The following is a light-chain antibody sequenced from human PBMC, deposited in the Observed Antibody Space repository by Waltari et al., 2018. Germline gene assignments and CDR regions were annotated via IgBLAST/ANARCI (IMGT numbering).Light chain of an antibody. J-gene: IGLJ1*01. CDR2: RNN. CDR1: SNNVGNQG. CDR3: SAWDSSLSAHV. V-gene: IGLV10-54*04. Sequence: QAGLTQPPSVSKGLRQTATLTCTGDSNNVGNQGAAWLQQDQGNPPKLLSYRNNNRPSGISERFSASRSGNTASLTITGLQPEDEADYYCSAWDSSLSAHVFGTGTKVTVL.